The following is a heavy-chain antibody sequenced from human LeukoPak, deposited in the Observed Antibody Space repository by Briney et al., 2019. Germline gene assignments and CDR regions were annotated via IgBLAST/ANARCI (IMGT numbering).Heavy chain of an antibody. D-gene: IGHD6-13*01. J-gene: IGHJ4*02. V-gene: IGHV4-34*01. CDR2: INHSGST. CDR3: ARGRVAAAGTPGY. Sequence: SETLSLTCAVYGGSFSGYYWSWIRQPPGKGLEWIGEINHSGSTNYNPSLKSRVTISVDTSKNQFSLKLSSVTAAVTAVYYCARGRVAAAGTPGYWGQGTLVTVSS. CDR1: GGSFSGYY.